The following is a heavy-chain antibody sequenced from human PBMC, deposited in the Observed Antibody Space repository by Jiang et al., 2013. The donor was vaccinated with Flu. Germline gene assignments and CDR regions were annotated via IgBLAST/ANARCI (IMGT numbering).Heavy chain of an antibody. CDR1: GGSISSGGYY. D-gene: IGHD1-26*01. J-gene: IGHJ5*02. CDR3: ARDREGGSYFVS. CDR2: IYYSGST. Sequence: GLVKPSQTLSLTCTVSGGSISSGGYYWSWIRQHPGKGLEWIGYIYYSGSTYYNPSLKSRVTISVDTSKNQFSLKLSSVTAADTAVYYCARDREGGSYFVSWGQGTLVTVSS. V-gene: IGHV4-31*03.